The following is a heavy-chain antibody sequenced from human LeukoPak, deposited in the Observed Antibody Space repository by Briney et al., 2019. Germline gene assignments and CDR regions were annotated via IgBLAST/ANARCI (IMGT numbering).Heavy chain of an antibody. J-gene: IGHJ5*02. D-gene: IGHD3-10*01. CDR3: ARDGRITMVRGVIIIEGYWFDP. Sequence: ASVKVSCKASGYTFTSYGISWVRQAPGQRLEWMGWISAYNGNTNYAQKLQGRVTMTTDTSTSTAYMELRSLRSDDTAVYYCARDGRITMVRGVIIIEGYWFDPWGQGTLVTVSS. V-gene: IGHV1-18*01. CDR1: GYTFTSYG. CDR2: ISAYNGNT.